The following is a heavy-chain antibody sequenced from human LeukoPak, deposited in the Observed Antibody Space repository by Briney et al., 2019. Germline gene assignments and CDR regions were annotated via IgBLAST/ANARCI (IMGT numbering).Heavy chain of an antibody. V-gene: IGHV4-34*01. Sequence: SSETLSLTCAVYGGSFSGYYWSWIRQPPGKGLEWIGEINHSGSTNYNPSLKSRVTISVDTSKNQFSLKLSSVTAADTAVYCCARGRGTVTRSAFDIWGQGTMVTVSS. D-gene: IGHD4-17*01. CDR3: ARGRGTVTRSAFDI. J-gene: IGHJ3*02. CDR2: INHSGST. CDR1: GGSFSGYY.